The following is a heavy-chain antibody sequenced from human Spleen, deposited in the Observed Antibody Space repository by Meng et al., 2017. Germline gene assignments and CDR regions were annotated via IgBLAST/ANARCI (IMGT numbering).Heavy chain of an antibody. V-gene: IGHV3-21*02. CDR1: GFSFSSYS. J-gene: IGHJ4*02. CDR3: ATQKGRDC. Sequence: EVQLVEPGGGLVKPGGSLRLSCAASGFSFSSYSMIWVRQAPGKGLEWVSAISSSSRDIYYADSVKGRFTISRDNAKNSLYLLMSSLRAEDTAVYYCATQKGRDCWGQGTLVTVSS. CDR2: ISSSSRDI. D-gene: IGHD1-26*01.